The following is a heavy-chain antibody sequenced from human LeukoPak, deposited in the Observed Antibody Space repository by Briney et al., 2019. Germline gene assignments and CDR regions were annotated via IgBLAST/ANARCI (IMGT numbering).Heavy chain of an antibody. V-gene: IGHV3-23*01. CDR2: ISRRDDYT. Sequence: GGSLRLSCAASGFAFSSYAMSWVRQPPGKGLEWVSVISRRDDYTYYADSVKGRFAISRDNSKNTLYLQMNTLRAEDTAVYYCANDYRSGSFHDFWGQGTLVAVSS. CDR1: GFAFSSYA. J-gene: IGHJ4*02. CDR3: ANDYRSGSFHDF. D-gene: IGHD3-10*01.